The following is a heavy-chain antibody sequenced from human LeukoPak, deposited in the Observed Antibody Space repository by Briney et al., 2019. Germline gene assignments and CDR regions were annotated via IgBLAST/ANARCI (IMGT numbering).Heavy chain of an antibody. CDR1: GGSISSYY. J-gene: IGHJ4*02. Sequence: SETLSLTCTVSGGSISSYYWSWIRQPPGKGLEWIGYIYYSGSTNYNPSLKSRVTISVGTSKNQFSLKLGSVTAADTAVYYCARQTTVAYYFDHWGQGTLVTVSS. CDR3: ARQTTVAYYFDH. V-gene: IGHV4-59*01. D-gene: IGHD4-23*01. CDR2: IYYSGST.